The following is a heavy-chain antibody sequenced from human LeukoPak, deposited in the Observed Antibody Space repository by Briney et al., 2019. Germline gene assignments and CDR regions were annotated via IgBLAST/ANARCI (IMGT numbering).Heavy chain of an antibody. J-gene: IGHJ5*02. CDR3: ASGGGSSLGLEVPTPWFDP. D-gene: IGHD6-6*01. CDR1: GGAFSSYA. CDR2: IIPIFGLA. V-gene: IGHV1-69*13. Sequence: SVKVSCKASGGAFSSYAISWVRQAPGQGLEWMGGIIPIFGLANYAQKFQGRVTITADESTSTAYMELSSLRSEDTAVYYCASGGGSSLGLEVPTPWFDPWGQGTLVTVSS.